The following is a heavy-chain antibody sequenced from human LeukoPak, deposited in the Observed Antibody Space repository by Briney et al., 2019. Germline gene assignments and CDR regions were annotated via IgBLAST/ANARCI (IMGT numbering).Heavy chain of an antibody. CDR2: IIPIFGTA. J-gene: IGHJ6*03. V-gene: IGHV1-69*05. CDR1: GGTFSSYA. Sequence: GASVKVSCKASGGTFSSYAISWVRQAPGQGLEWMGGIIPIFGTANYAQKFQGRVTITTDESTSTAYMELSSLRSEDTAVYYCASHIAAAVSAMDVWGKGTTVTVSS. CDR3: ASHIAAAVSAMDV. D-gene: IGHD6-13*01.